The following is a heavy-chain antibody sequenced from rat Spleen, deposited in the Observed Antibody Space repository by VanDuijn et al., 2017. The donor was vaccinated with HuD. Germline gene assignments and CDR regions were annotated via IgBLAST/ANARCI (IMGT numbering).Heavy chain of an antibody. CDR2: INGAGNT. D-gene: IGHD1-1*01. CDR1: VYSITSSYR. Sequence: EVQLQESGPGLVKPSQSLSLTCSVTVYSITSSYRWNWIRKFPGNKLEWMGYINGAGNTNYNPSLKSRISITRDTSKKQFFLQVNSVTTEDTATYYCARWDYYSPRWYFDFWGPGTMVTVSS. V-gene: IGHV3-3*01. CDR3: ARWDYYSPRWYFDF. J-gene: IGHJ1*01.